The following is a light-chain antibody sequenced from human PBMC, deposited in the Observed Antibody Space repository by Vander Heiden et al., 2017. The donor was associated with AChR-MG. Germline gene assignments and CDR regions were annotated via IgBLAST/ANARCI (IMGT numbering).Light chain of an antibody. J-gene: IGLJ2*01. CDR2: GKN. CDR3: NARDSSCSV. CDR1: SLRSYY. Sequence: SSEPTPYPAVSVALGRTVRITCQGDSLRSYYASWYHQKPGQAPVLVIYGKNNRPSGIPDRFSGSSSGNTASLTITGAQAEEEADDYCNARDSSCSVFGGGTKLTVL. V-gene: IGLV3-19*01.